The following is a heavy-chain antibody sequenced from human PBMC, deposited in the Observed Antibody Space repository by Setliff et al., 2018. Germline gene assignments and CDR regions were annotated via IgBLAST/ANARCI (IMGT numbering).Heavy chain of an antibody. CDR3: ARGVCSGGSCGYYYYYYMDV. V-gene: IGHV1-18*01. CDR1: GYTFTSYG. CDR2: ISAYNGNT. J-gene: IGHJ6*03. D-gene: IGHD2-15*01. Sequence: GASVKVSCKASGYTFTSYGISWVRQAPGQGLEWMGWISAYNGNTNYAQKLQGRVTMTTDTSTSTAYMELRSLRSEDTAVYYCARGVCSGGSCGYYYYYYMDVWGKGTTVTVSS.